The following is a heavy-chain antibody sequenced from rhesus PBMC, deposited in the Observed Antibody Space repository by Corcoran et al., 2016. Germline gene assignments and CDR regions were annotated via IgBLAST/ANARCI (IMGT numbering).Heavy chain of an antibody. J-gene: IGHJ4*01. D-gene: IGHD1-32*01. CDR3: VRKEFPYYFDY. CDR1: GFSLRTCGMC. Sequence: VTLQESGPALVKPTQTLTLPCPFSGFSLRTCGMCVGWIRQPSRKTLEWLAHIYWNDDKYYSTSLKSRLTITKDTTKNQVVLTMTNMDPVDTATYYCVRKEFPYYFDYWGQGVLVTVSS. CDR2: IYWNDDK. V-gene: IGHV2-1*01.